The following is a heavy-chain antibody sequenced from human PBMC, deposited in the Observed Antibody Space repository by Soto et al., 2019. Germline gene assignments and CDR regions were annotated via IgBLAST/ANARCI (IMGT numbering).Heavy chain of an antibody. CDR3: ARGGFEVSWGSDYYYMDV. Sequence: ASVKVSCKASGYTFTGYYMHWVRQAPGQGLEWMGWINPNSGGTNYAQKFQGWVTMTRDTSISTAYMELSRLRSDDTAVYYCARGGFEVSWGSDYYYMDVWGKGTTVTVSS. CDR2: INPNSGGT. CDR1: GYTFTGYY. D-gene: IGHD7-27*01. V-gene: IGHV1-2*04. J-gene: IGHJ6*03.